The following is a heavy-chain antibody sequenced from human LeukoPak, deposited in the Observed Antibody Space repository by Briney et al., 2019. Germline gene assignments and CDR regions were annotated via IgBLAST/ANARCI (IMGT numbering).Heavy chain of an antibody. D-gene: IGHD2-2*01. CDR2: TYYRSTWYN. V-gene: IGHV6-1*01. CDR1: GDSVSSNSVT. J-gene: IGHJ5*02. CDR3: ARRLTQYDCFDP. Sequence: SQTLSLTCAISGDSVSSNSVTWNWIRQSPSRGLEWLGRTYYRSTWYNDYAVSVRGRVTVNPDTSKNQFSLHLNSVTPEDTAVYYCARRLTQYDCFDPWGRGILVTVSS.